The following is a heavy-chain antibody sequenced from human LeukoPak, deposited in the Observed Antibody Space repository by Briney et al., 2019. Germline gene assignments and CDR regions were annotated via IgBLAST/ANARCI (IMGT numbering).Heavy chain of an antibody. CDR3: ARGKERPDY. J-gene: IGHJ4*02. D-gene: IGHD5-24*01. Sequence: PGGSLRLSCAASGFTFSSYSMNWVRQAPGKGLEWVSSITSTSSNIYYADSVKGRFTISRDNAKNSLYLQMNSLRAEDTAVYYCARGKERPDYWGQGTLVTVSS. CDR1: GFTFSSYS. CDR2: ITSTSSNI. V-gene: IGHV3-21*01.